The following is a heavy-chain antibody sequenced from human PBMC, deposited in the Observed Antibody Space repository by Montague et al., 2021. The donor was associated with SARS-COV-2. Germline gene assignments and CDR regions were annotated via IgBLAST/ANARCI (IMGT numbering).Heavy chain of an antibody. CDR3: ARNMAY. CDR1: SGSLSNYY. D-gene: IGHD2/OR15-2a*01. J-gene: IGHJ4*02. CDR2: MYETGNM. Sequence: SDTLSLTFTFSSGSLSNYYWSWIRQSPDKGLEWIGYMYETGNMIYNPSLRSRVSISADTSKSQFSLRLTSVTAADSARYYCARNMAYWGQGVLVTV. V-gene: IGHV4-4*09.